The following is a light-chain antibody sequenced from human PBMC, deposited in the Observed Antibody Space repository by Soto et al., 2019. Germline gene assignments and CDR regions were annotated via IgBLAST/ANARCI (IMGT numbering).Light chain of an antibody. CDR3: QQYGGSPPWT. CDR1: HSVANNY. CDR2: AAS. J-gene: IGKJ1*01. Sequence: IVLAQSPATLSLSPGERATISCRASHSVANNYLAWYQQKHGQAPRLIIFAASSRATGVPHRFTASGSGTDVTLTISRVEPEDFAVYFCQQYGGSPPWTFGQGTKVDSK. V-gene: IGKV3-20*01.